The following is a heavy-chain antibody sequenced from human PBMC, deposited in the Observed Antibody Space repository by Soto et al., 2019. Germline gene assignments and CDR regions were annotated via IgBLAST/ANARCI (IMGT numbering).Heavy chain of an antibody. Sequence: PSETLSLTCTVSGGSINYSYWTWIRQPPGKGLERIGYISYTGSANYSASLKSRLTISVDTSKNQFSLKLSSVTAADTALYYCARVNYGDYYYGMDVWGQGTTVTVSS. CDR1: GGSINYSY. V-gene: IGHV4-59*01. J-gene: IGHJ6*02. D-gene: IGHD4-17*01. CDR3: ARVNYGDYYYGMDV. CDR2: ISYTGSA.